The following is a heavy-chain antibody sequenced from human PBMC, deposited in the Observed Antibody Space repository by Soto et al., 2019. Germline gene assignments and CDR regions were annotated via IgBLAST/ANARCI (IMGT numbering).Heavy chain of an antibody. CDR3: ARGPNWNYVLDP. CDR2: IYYSGST. Sequence: SETLSLTCTVSGGSISRGGYYWSWIRQHPGKGLEWIGYIYYSGSTYYNPSLKSRVTISVDTSKNQFSLKLSSVTAADTAVYYCARGPNWNYVLDPWGQGTLVTVSS. D-gene: IGHD1-7*01. J-gene: IGHJ5*02. V-gene: IGHV4-31*03. CDR1: GGSISRGGYY.